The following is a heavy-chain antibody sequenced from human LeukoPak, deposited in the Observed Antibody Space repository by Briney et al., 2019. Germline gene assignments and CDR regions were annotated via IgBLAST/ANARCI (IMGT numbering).Heavy chain of an antibody. D-gene: IGHD1-26*01. CDR1: GYTFTSYG. CDR3: ARDSLGVWWELRVWMDAFDI. CDR2: ISAYNGNT. Sequence: ASVKVSCKASGYTFTSYGISWVRQAPGQGLEWMGWISAYNGNTNYAQKLQGRVTMTTDTSTSTAYMELRSLRSDDTAVYYCARDSLGVWWELRVWMDAFDIWGQGTMVTVSS. J-gene: IGHJ3*02. V-gene: IGHV1-18*01.